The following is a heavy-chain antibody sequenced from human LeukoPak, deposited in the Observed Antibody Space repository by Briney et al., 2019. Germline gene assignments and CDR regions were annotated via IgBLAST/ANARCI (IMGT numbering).Heavy chain of an antibody. Sequence: SETLSLTCTVSGASISSHYWSWIRQPPGKGLEWIGYISYRGSTNYNPSLKSRVTLSVDTSKNQISLRLSSVTAADTAVYYCARLVGIAAHHFDYWGQGTLVTVSS. J-gene: IGHJ4*02. CDR2: ISYRGST. CDR1: GASISSHY. V-gene: IGHV4-59*11. D-gene: IGHD6-25*01. CDR3: ARLVGIAAHHFDY.